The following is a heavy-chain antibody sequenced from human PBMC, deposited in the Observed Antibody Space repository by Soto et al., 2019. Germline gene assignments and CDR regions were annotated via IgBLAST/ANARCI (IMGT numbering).Heavy chain of an antibody. Sequence: PGGSLRLSCAASGFTFSSYGMHWVRQAPGKGLEWVAVIWYDGSNKYYADSVKGRFTISRDNSKNTLYLQMNSLRAEDTAVYYCARDLYYDILTGYSAPTDAFDIWGQGPMVTVSS. D-gene: IGHD3-9*01. J-gene: IGHJ3*02. CDR3: ARDLYYDILTGYSAPTDAFDI. V-gene: IGHV3-33*01. CDR1: GFTFSSYG. CDR2: IWYDGSNK.